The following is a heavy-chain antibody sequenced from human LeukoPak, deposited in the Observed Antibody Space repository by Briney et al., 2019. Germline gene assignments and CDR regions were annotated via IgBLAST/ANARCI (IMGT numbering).Heavy chain of an antibody. V-gene: IGHV4-59*01. J-gene: IGHJ6*03. Sequence: GSLRLSCAASGFSFSSYGMHWVRQPPGKGLEWIGYIYYSGSTNYNPSLKSRVTISVDTSKNQFSLKLSSVTAADTAVYYCARRARWAAGTDAHYYYYYYMDVWGKGTTVTVSS. CDR2: IYYSGST. D-gene: IGHD6-13*01. CDR3: ARRARWAAGTDAHYYYYYYMDV. CDR1: GFSFSSYG.